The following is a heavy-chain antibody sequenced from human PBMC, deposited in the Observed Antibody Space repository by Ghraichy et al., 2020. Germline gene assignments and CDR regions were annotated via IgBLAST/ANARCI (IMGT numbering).Heavy chain of an antibody. J-gene: IGHJ4*02. CDR3: AKASGHSTGWWVDYFAY. CDR1: GFIFSNYA. D-gene: IGHD6-19*01. CDR2: ISDRDDNT. V-gene: IGHV3-23*01. Sequence: GGSLRLSCAVSGFIFSNYAMNWVRQAPGKGLEWVSAISDRDDNTYYADSVKGRFTISRDNSKNTLYLQMNSLRAGDTAVYYCAKASGHSTGWWVDYFAYWSQVTLVRLSS.